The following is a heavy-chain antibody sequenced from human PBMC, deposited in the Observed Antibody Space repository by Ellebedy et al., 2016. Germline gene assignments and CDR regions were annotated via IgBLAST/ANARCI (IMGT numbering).Heavy chain of an antibody. CDR1: GFTFDDYA. V-gene: IGHV3-9*01. Sequence: GGSLRLSXIASGFTFDDYAMQWVRQRPGKGLEWVSGITWNSGATNYAESVKGRFTISRDNAKNTLYLQMNSLRAEDTAVYYCARLKADYGSGSLWGQGTLVTVSS. CDR2: ITWNSGAT. CDR3: ARLKADYGSGSL. D-gene: IGHD3-10*01. J-gene: IGHJ4*02.